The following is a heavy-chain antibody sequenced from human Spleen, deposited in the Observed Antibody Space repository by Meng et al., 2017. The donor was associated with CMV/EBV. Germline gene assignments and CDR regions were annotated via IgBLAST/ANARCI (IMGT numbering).Heavy chain of an antibody. Sequence: SVKVSCKASGYTFTRYYMNWVRQAPGQGLEWMGGIIPIFGAANYARKFQGRVTITTDESTSTAYMELSSLRSEDTAVYYCARDKGWLQFVGMDVWGQGTTVTVSS. V-gene: IGHV1-69*05. J-gene: IGHJ6*02. CDR1: GYTFTRYY. CDR3: ARDKGWLQFVGMDV. D-gene: IGHD5-24*01. CDR2: IIPIFGAA.